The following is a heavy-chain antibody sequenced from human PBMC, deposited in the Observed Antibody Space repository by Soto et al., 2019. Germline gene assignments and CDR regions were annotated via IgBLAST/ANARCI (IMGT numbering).Heavy chain of an antibody. J-gene: IGHJ4*02. Sequence: EDYASRRIRQNPGKGLEWVSGISWNSGSIAYADSVKGRFTISRDNAKSSLYLQMNSLRPEDTALYYCAKDHGYSYGYPDFWVKGTLVTV. V-gene: IGHV3-9*01. CDR3: AKDHGYSYGYPDF. CDR2: ISWNSGSI. D-gene: IGHD5-18*01. CDR1: EDYA.